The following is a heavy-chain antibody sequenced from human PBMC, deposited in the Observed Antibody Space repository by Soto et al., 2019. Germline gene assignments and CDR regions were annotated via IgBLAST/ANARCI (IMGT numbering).Heavy chain of an antibody. V-gene: IGHV3-30-3*01. CDR3: ARDYPGDARRFDY. Sequence: GGSLRLSCAASGFTFSSYAMHWVRQAPGKGLEWVAVISYDGSNKYYADSVKGRFTISRDNSKNTLYLQMNSLRAEDTAVYYCARDYPGDARRFDYWGQGTLVTVSS. CDR2: ISYDGSNK. J-gene: IGHJ4*02. D-gene: IGHD7-27*01. CDR1: GFTFSSYA.